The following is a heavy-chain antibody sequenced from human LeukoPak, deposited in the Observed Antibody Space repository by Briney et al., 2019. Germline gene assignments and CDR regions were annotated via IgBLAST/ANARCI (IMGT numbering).Heavy chain of an antibody. Sequence: GRSLRLSCAAFGFTFSSYAMHWVSQAPGKGLEWVAVISYDGSNKYYADSVKGRFTISRDNSKNPLYLQMNSLRAEDTAVYYCARDRAPRVAAAGIYDYYGMDVWGQGTTVTVSS. J-gene: IGHJ6*02. V-gene: IGHV3-30*04. CDR3: ARDRAPRVAAAGIYDYYGMDV. CDR1: GFTFSSYA. D-gene: IGHD6-13*01. CDR2: ISYDGSNK.